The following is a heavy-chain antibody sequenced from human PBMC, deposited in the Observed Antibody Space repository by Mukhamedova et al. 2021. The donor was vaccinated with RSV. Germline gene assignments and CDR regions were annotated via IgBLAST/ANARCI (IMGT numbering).Heavy chain of an antibody. CDR3: ARGGRGFDY. D-gene: IGHD3-16*01. Sequence: MSWVRQAPGKGLEGVANIKQDGSEKYYVDSVKGRFTISRDNAKNSLYLQMNSLRAEDTAVYYCARGGRGFDYWGQGTLVPVSS. J-gene: IGHJ4*02. CDR2: IKQDGSEK. V-gene: IGHV3-7*01.